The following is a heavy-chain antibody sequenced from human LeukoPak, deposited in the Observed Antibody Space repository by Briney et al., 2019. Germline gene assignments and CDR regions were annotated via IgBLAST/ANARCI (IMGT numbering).Heavy chain of an antibody. CDR3: ARVAKNYYDSRGAFDI. V-gene: IGHV3-30-3*01. CDR2: ISYDGSNK. Sequence: PGGSLRLSCAASGFTFSSYAMHWVRQAPGKGLEWVAVISYDGSNKYYADSVKGRFTISRDNSKNTLYLQMNSLRAEDTAVYYCARVAKNYYDSRGAFDIWGQGTMVTVSS. J-gene: IGHJ3*02. CDR1: GFTFSSYA. D-gene: IGHD3-22*01.